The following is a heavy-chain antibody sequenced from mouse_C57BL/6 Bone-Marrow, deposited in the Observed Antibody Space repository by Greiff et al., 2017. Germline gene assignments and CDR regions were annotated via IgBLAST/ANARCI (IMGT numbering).Heavy chain of an antibody. V-gene: IGHV1-53*01. CDR1: GYTFTSYW. CDR3: ARGGYYYVYSFDY. Sequence: HVQLQQPGTELVKPGASVKLSCKASGYTFTSYWMHWVKQRPGQGLEWIGNINPSNGGTIYNEKFKSKPTLTVDKSSSTAYMQLSSLTSEASAVYYCARGGYYYVYSFDYWGQGTTLTVSS. CDR2: INPSNGGT. D-gene: IGHD1-1*01. J-gene: IGHJ2*01.